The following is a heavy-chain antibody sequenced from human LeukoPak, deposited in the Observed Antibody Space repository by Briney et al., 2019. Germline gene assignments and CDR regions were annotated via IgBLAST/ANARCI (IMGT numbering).Heavy chain of an antibody. Sequence: GXSVXXSXXASGYTFTSYDINWVRQATGQGLEWMGWMNPNSGNTGYAQKFQGRVTMTRNTSISTAYMELSSLRSEDTAVYYCARVSPELDAFDIWGQGTMVTVSS. CDR3: ARVSPELDAFDI. V-gene: IGHV1-8*01. CDR2: MNPNSGNT. D-gene: IGHD1-7*01. J-gene: IGHJ3*02. CDR1: GYTFTSYD.